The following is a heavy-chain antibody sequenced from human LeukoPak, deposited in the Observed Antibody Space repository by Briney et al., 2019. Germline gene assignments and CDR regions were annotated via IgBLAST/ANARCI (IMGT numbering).Heavy chain of an antibody. CDR3: ARGIGAAAAVVFDY. J-gene: IGHJ4*02. D-gene: IGHD6-13*01. CDR1: GGSFSGYY. V-gene: IGHV4-34*01. Sequence: PSETLSLTCAVFGGSFSGYYWSWIRQPPWKGLEWIGEINHSGSTNYNPSLKSRVTISLDTSKNQFSLKLSSVTAADTAVYYCARGIGAAAAVVFDYWGQGTLVTVSS. CDR2: INHSGST.